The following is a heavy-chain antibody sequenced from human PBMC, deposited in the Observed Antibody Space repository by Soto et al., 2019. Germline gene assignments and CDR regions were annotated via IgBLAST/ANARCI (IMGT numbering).Heavy chain of an antibody. Sequence: ASVKVSCKASGGTFSSYAISWVRQAPGQGLEWMGGIIPIFGTANYAQKFQGRVTITADESTSTAYMELSSLRSEDTAVYYCARGDPYYDYVWGSYRYTVFDYWGQGTLVTVSS. CDR1: GGTFSSYA. D-gene: IGHD3-16*02. CDR3: ARGDPYYDYVWGSYRYTVFDY. CDR2: IIPIFGTA. V-gene: IGHV1-69*13. J-gene: IGHJ4*02.